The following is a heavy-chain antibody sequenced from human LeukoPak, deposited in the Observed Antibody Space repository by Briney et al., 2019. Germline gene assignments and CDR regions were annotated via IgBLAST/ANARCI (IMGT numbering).Heavy chain of an antibody. CDR1: GGSISSSSYY. J-gene: IGHJ6*03. V-gene: IGHV4-39*01. D-gene: IGHD2/OR15-2a*01. CDR2: IHYNGNT. Sequence: SETLSLTCTVSGGSISSSSYYWGWIRQPPGKGLEWIGSIHYNGNTYYNPSLKSRVTISADTSKNQFSLKLTSVTAADTAVYYCGRLDGLILYYHYMDVWG. CDR3: GRLDGLILYYHYMDV.